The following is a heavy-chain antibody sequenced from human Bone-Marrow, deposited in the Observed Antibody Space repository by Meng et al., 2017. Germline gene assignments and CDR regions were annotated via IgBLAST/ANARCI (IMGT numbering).Heavy chain of an antibody. CDR1: GGSFSGYY. V-gene: IGHV4-34*01. Sequence: QVQLQDGGAGRVKPSGLLSLPWAVYGGSFSGYYWSGIRQPPGKGLEWIGDINHSGSTNYNPSLNSRVTISVDTSKNQFSLKLNSVTAADTALYYCATSNALPALNWFDPWGRGTLVTVSS. J-gene: IGHJ5*02. CDR3: ATSNALPALNWFDP. CDR2: INHSGST. D-gene: IGHD1-1*01.